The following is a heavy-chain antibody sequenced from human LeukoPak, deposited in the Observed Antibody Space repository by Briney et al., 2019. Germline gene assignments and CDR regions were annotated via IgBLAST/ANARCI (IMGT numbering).Heavy chain of an antibody. CDR2: IRYDESEK. V-gene: IGHV3-30*02. CDR3: ARVRIELDDDAVDI. D-gene: IGHD5-12*01. Sequence: QAGGSLRLSCAASGFTFSRYGMHWVRQAPGKGLEWVAFIRYDESEKHYADPVKGRFTISRDTSKSTLYLQMSSLRVEDTALYYCARVRIELDDDAVDIWGQGTMVTVSS. CDR1: GFTFSRYG. J-gene: IGHJ3*02.